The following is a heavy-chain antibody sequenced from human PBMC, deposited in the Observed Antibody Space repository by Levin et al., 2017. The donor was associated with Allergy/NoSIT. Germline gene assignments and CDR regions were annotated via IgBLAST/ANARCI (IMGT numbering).Heavy chain of an antibody. CDR3: ARGVVGGNFGLDV. D-gene: IGHD2-15*01. CDR2: IMPILGTA. V-gene: IGHV1-69*13. CDR1: GGTFSRSA. J-gene: IGHJ6*02. Sequence: EASVKVSCKASGGTFSRSALSWVRQAPGQGLEWVGGIMPILGTANYAQSFQGRVTISADESSFTMFLDLTSLRPEDTAIYYCARGVVGGNFGLDVWGQGTTVIVSS.